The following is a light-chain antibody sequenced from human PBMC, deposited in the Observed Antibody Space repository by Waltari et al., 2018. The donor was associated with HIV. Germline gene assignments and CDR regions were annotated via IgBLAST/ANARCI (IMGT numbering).Light chain of an antibody. J-gene: IGLJ1*01. CDR3: CSYAGSYTYV. CDR1: RSDVGGYQY. V-gene: IGLV2-11*01. Sequence: QSALTQPRSVSGSPGQSVTISCTATRSDVGGYQYVSWYHQHPGKAPKLMIYDVSKRPSGVPDRFSGSKSGNTASLTISGLQAEDEADYYCCSYAGSYTYVFGTGTKVTVL. CDR2: DVS.